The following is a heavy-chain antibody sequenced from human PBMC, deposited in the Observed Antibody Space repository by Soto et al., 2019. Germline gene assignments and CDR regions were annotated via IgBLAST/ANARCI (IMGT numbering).Heavy chain of an antibody. CDR2: IGAADDP. V-gene: IGHV3-13*05. CDR1: GFFFNNYD. Sequence: QLVESGGGLTQAGGSLRLSCVGSGFFFNNYDMHWVRQVRGKGLEWVSAIGAADDPYYSVSVKGRFIVSRDNAQKSLYLQMKNRRAADTVVYFCARAYTGQLPRRGDYYYALDVWGRGTTVTVSS. CDR3: ARAYTGQLPRRGDYYYALDV. D-gene: IGHD2-2*01. J-gene: IGHJ6*02.